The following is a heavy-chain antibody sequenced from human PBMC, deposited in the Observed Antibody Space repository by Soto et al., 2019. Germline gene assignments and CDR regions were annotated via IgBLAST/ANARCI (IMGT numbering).Heavy chain of an antibody. D-gene: IGHD3-10*01. J-gene: IGHJ4*02. CDR2: ISSSSSTI. CDR1: GFTFSSYS. CDR3: ARDHYYGSGSFYYFDY. Sequence: GGSLRLSCAASGFTFSSYSMNWVRQAPGKGLEWVSYISSSSSTIYYADSVKGRFTISRDNAKNSLYLQMDSLRDEDTAVYYCARDHYYGSGSFYYFDYWGQGTLVTVSS. V-gene: IGHV3-48*02.